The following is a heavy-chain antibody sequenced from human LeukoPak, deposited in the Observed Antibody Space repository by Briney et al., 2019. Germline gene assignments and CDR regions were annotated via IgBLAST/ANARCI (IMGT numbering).Heavy chain of an antibody. Sequence: GGSLRLSCVASGFSFSDYYMSWIRQAPGKGLEWVSYIGSTIYYADSVKGRFTISRDNAKNSLYLQMNSLRAEDTAVYYCARDRGIVGITGYYYMDVWGKGTTVTVSS. CDR1: GFSFSDYY. V-gene: IGHV3-11*04. CDR2: IGSTI. D-gene: IGHD1-26*01. CDR3: ARDRGIVGITGYYYMDV. J-gene: IGHJ6*03.